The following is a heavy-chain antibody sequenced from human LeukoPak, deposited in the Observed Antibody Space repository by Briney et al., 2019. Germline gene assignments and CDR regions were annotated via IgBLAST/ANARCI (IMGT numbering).Heavy chain of an antibody. V-gene: IGHV4-61*01. D-gene: IGHD5-18*01. CDR1: GGSVSSGSYY. CDR2: IYYSGST. J-gene: IGHJ4*02. CDR3: ATGMGYSYGLYYFDY. Sequence: KTSETLSLTCTVSGGSVSSGSYYWSWIRQPPGKGLEWIGYIYYSGSTNYNPSLKSRVTISIDTSKNQFSLNLTSVTAADTAVYYCATGMGYSYGLYYFDYWGQGTPVTVSS.